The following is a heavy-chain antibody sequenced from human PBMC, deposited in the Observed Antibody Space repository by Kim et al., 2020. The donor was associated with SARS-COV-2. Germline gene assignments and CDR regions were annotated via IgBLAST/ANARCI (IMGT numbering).Heavy chain of an antibody. CDR3: AKPGGIVVVTYHFDY. V-gene: IGHV3-23*01. J-gene: IGHJ4*02. Sequence: DSVKGRFTISRDNSKNTLYLQMNSLRAEDTAVYYCAKPGGIVVVTYHFDYWGQGTLVTVSS. D-gene: IGHD2-21*02.